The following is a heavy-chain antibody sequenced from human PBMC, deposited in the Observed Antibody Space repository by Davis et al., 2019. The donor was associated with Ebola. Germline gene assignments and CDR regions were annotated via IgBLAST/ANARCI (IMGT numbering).Heavy chain of an antibody. D-gene: IGHD2-2*01. CDR1: GYTFTGYH. CDR3: ARLCSSSCPNDY. Sequence: ASVQVSCKASGYTFTGYHMHWVRQAPGQGLEWMGRMNPHSGGTNYAQKFQGRVTMIRDTSISTAYMELSRLTYDDTAVYYCARLCSSSCPNDYWGQGTLITVSS. J-gene: IGHJ4*02. V-gene: IGHV1-2*06. CDR2: MNPHSGGT.